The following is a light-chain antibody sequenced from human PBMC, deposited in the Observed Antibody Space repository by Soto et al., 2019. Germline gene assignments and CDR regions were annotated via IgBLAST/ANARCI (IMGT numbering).Light chain of an antibody. J-gene: IGLJ3*02. CDR1: RGDVGSYNR. CDR3: TSYTSSRTWV. V-gene: IGLV2-18*02. CDR2: EVT. Sequence: QSALTQPPSVSGSPGQSVTVSCTGTRGDVGSYNRVSLYQQPPGTAPKLMIYEVTNRPSGVPNRFSASKSGNTASLTISGLQAEDEADYYCTSYTSSRTWVFGGGTKLTVL.